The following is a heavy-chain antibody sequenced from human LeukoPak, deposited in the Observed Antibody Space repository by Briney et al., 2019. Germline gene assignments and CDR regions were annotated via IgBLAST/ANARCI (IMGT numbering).Heavy chain of an antibody. CDR2: ISSSSSYI. CDR1: GFTFSSYS. J-gene: IGHJ6*04. V-gene: IGHV3-21*01. CDR3: AREDAPYCSSTSCYYYYGMDV. Sequence: GGSLRLSCAASGFTFSSYSMNWVRQAPGKGLEWVSSISSSSSYIYYADSVKGRFTISRDNAKNSLYLQMNSLRAEDTAVYYCAREDAPYCSSTSCYYYYGMDVWGKGTTVTVSS. D-gene: IGHD2-2*01.